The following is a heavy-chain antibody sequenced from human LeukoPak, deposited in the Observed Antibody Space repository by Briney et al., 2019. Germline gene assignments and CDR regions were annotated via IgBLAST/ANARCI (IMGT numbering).Heavy chain of an antibody. CDR3: ARDGTGFDY. CDR1: GFTFSRDW. Sequence: PGGSLRLSWVASGFTFSRDWMSWVRQAPGKGLEWVASVKQDGIETQYVDSVKGRLTISRDNAKNSVYLQMNSLRVEDTAVYYCARDGTGFDYWGQGTLVTVSS. J-gene: IGHJ4*02. CDR2: VKQDGIET. D-gene: IGHD2-8*02. V-gene: IGHV3-7*01.